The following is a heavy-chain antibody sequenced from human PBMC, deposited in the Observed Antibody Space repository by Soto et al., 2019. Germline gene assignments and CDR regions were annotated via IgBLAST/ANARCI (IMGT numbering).Heavy chain of an antibody. Sequence: QVQLRQSGPGLGKPSQTLSLTCAISVDSVSSNTAAWNWIRSSPSRGLEWLGRTYYRTTWRDDYAVSLKSPSTVNPDTSKNRFPRQLNSVTPGDPAVYYCARGVAGSGFDLWGQGPLVTASS. V-gene: IGHV6-1*01. CDR1: VDSVSSNTAA. D-gene: IGHD6-19*01. CDR2: TYYRTTWRD. J-gene: IGHJ4*02. CDR3: ARGVAGSGFDL.